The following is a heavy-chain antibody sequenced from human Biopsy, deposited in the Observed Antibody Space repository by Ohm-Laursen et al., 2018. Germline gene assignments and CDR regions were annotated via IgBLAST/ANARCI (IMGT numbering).Heavy chain of an antibody. V-gene: IGHV4-4*08. Sequence: SQTLSLTCTVSNGSIRNYCWSWIRQPPGKGLEWIGFISSTGYTSYIPSLKSRVTISVGTSRRQSSLKMRSVTAADTAVYYCAKGRNDNGGMYFGSWGQGTLVTVSS. J-gene: IGHJ4*02. D-gene: IGHD4-23*01. CDR3: AKGRNDNGGMYFGS. CDR1: NGSIRNYC. CDR2: ISSTGYT.